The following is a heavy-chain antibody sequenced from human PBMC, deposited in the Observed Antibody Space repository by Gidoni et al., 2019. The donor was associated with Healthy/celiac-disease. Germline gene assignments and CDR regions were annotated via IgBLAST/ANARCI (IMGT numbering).Heavy chain of an antibody. CDR1: GFTFDGYA. CDR3: AKDLYGSGSFYFDY. Sequence: EVQLVESGGGLVQPGRSLRLSCAASGFTFDGYAMHWVRQAPGKGLEWVSGISWNSGSIGYADSVKGRFTISRDNAKNSLYLQMNSLRAEDTALYYCAKDLYGSGSFYFDYWGQGTLVTVSS. V-gene: IGHV3-9*01. D-gene: IGHD3-10*01. CDR2: ISWNSGSI. J-gene: IGHJ4*02.